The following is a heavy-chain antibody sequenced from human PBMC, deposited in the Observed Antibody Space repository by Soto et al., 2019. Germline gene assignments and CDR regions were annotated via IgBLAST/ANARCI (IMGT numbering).Heavy chain of an antibody. CDR2: MSSNGGRI. CDR1: GFTFSNYA. J-gene: IGHJ4*02. Sequence: GGSLRLSCAVSGFTFSNYAMTWVRQAPGKGLEWVSLMSSNGGRIVYADSVKGRFTISRDNSKNTLYLQMNSLRLGDTAVYYCARGKLSFEPDYWGQGTLVTVSS. CDR3: ARGKLSFEPDY. D-gene: IGHD3-10*01. V-gene: IGHV3-23*01.